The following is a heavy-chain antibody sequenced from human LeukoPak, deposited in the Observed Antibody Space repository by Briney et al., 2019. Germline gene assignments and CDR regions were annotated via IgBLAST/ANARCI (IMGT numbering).Heavy chain of an antibody. Sequence: GGSLRLSCAASGSTFSSYGMHWVRQAPGKGLEWVAVIWYDGSNKYYADSVKGRFTISRDNSKNTLYLQMNSLRAEDTAVYYCAKVKWIQLYYYFDYWGQGTLVTVSS. CDR1: GSTFSSYG. V-gene: IGHV3-33*06. CDR3: AKVKWIQLYYYFDY. J-gene: IGHJ4*02. D-gene: IGHD5-18*01. CDR2: IWYDGSNK.